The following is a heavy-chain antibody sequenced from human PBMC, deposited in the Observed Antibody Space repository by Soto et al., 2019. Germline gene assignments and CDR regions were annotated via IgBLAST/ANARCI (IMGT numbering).Heavy chain of an antibody. CDR1: GFSLTPSGVG. Sequence: SGPTLVNPTQTLTLTCTFSGFSLTPSGVGVGWIRQPPGKALEWLALIYWNDDKHYSPSLNSRLTITKDTSKNQVVLTMTNMDPVDTATYYCAHRPPVPMRGWFDPWGQGTQVTVSS. V-gene: IGHV2-5*01. CDR3: AHRPPVPMRGWFDP. D-gene: IGHD3-22*01. CDR2: IYWNDDK. J-gene: IGHJ5*02.